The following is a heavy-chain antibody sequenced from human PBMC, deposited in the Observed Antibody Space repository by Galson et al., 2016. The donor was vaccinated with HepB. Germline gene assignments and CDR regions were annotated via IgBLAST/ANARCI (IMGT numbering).Heavy chain of an antibody. CDR1: GGSINSADYH. CDR3: AREFRIPVDTLDI. J-gene: IGHJ3*02. Sequence: TLSLTCTVSGGSINSADYHWSWIRQLPGKGLEWMGYISYSGTTYYNPSLKSRLTFSVDTSKNQFSLELRSVTAADTAVYYCAREFRIPVDTLDIWGQRTMITVSS. CDR2: ISYSGTT. D-gene: IGHD2-15*01. V-gene: IGHV4-31*03.